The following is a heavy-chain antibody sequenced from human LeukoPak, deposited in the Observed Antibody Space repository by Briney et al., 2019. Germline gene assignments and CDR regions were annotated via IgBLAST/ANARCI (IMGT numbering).Heavy chain of an antibody. D-gene: IGHD3-3*01. CDR1: GFTFSRDS. CDR3: AREGDTIFGVAFDY. Sequence: GGSLRLSCAASGFTFSRDSMNWVRQAPGKGLEWVSYINGGSSPIYYADSVRGRFTISRDNAKNSLYLQMNSLRAEDTAVYYCAREGDTIFGVAFDYWGQGTLVTVSS. J-gene: IGHJ4*02. CDR2: INGGSSPI. V-gene: IGHV3-48*01.